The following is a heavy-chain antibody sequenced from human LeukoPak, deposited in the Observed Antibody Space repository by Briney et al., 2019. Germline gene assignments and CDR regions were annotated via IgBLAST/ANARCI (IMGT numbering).Heavy chain of an antibody. V-gene: IGHV3-53*01. CDR3: AIDPSSSQFL. J-gene: IGHJ4*02. Sequence: GGSLRLSCAASGFTFSSNYMSCFRQAPGKGLEWVSVIYSDGSTYYADSVKGRFTISRDNSKNTLYLQMDSLRAEDTAVYYCAIDPSSSQFLWGQGTLVTVLS. CDR1: GFTFSSNY. D-gene: IGHD6-13*01. CDR2: IYSDGST.